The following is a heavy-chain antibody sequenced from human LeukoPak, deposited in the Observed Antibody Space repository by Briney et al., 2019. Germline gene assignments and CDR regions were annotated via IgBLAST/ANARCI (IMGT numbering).Heavy chain of an antibody. V-gene: IGHV3-30*02. D-gene: IGHD4-23*01. CDR3: AKDRGYGGNLDY. J-gene: IGHJ4*02. CDR1: GFTFSRYG. CDR2: TRYDGSNK. Sequence: PGGSLRLSCTASGFTFSRYGMHWVRQAPGKGLEWVAFTRYDGSNKYYADSVKGRFTISRDNSKNTLYVQMNSLRDEDTAVYYCAKDRGYGGNLDYWGQGTLVTVSS.